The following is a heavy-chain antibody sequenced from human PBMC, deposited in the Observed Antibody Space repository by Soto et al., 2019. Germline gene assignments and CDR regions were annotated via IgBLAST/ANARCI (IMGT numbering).Heavy chain of an antibody. Sequence: QVQLVQSGAEVKKPGSSVKVSCKASGGTFSSYSINWVRQAPGQGLEWMGEIIPIFGTANYAQKFQGRVTITADEFTSTAYMELSSLRSEDTAVYYGARDGGRHSGGIDYWGQGTLVTVSS. CDR3: ARDGGRHSGGIDY. CDR1: GGTFSSYS. CDR2: IIPIFGTA. D-gene: IGHD1-26*01. J-gene: IGHJ4*02. V-gene: IGHV1-69*01.